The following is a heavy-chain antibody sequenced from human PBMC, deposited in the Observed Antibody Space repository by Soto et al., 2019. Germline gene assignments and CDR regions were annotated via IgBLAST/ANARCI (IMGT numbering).Heavy chain of an antibody. D-gene: IGHD5-18*01. CDR3: AHLPWKQLWPRAPVVY. CDR1: GFSLSTSGVG. J-gene: IGHJ4*02. Sequence: SGPTLVNPTQTLTLTCTFSGFSLSTSGVGVGWIRQPPGKALEWLGIIFWDDDKRYRPSLKSRVTITKDTSKKQLVLTMTNMDPVDTATYYCAHLPWKQLWPRAPVVYWGQGTPVTVSS. CDR2: IFWDDDK. V-gene: IGHV2-5*02.